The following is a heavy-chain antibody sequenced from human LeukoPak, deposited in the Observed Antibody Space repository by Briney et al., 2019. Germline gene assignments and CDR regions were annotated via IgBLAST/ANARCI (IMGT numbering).Heavy chain of an antibody. D-gene: IGHD4-17*01. CDR1: GGSFSGYY. CDR2: INHSGST. Sequence: SGTLSLTCAVYGGSFSGYYWSWIRQPPGKGLEWIGEINHSGSTNYNPSLKSRVTISVDTSKNQFSLKLSSVTAADTAVYYCARGPDGDKTFDYWGQGTLVTVSS. J-gene: IGHJ4*02. CDR3: ARGPDGDKTFDY. V-gene: IGHV4-34*01.